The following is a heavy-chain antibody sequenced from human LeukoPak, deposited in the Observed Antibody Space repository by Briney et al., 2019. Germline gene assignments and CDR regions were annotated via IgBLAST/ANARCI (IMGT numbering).Heavy chain of an antibody. J-gene: IGHJ4*02. CDR1: GGTFSSYA. D-gene: IGHD5-24*01. CDR2: IIPIFGIA. Sequence: WASVKLSCKASGGTFSSYAISWVRQAPGQGLEGMGRIIPIFGIANYAQKFQGRVTITADKSTSTAYMELSSLRSEDTAVYYCAREIDGYNIYFDYWGQGTLVTVSS. V-gene: IGHV1-69*04. CDR3: AREIDGYNIYFDY.